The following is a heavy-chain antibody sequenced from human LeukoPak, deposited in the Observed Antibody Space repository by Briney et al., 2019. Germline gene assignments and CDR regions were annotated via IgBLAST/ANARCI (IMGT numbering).Heavy chain of an antibody. V-gene: IGHV1-46*01. Sequence: ASAKVSCKASGYTFTSYYMHWVRQAPGQGLEWMGIINPSGGSTSYAQKFQGRVTMTRDTSTSTVYMELSSLRSEDTAVYYCARDGRVAGTGENWFDPWGQGTLVTVSS. J-gene: IGHJ5*02. CDR2: INPSGGST. D-gene: IGHD6-19*01. CDR1: GYTFTSYY. CDR3: ARDGRVAGTGENWFDP.